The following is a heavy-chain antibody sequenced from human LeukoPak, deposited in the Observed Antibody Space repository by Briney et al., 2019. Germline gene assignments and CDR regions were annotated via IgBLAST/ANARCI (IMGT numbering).Heavy chain of an antibody. CDR2: INHSGGT. CDR1: GGSFSGYY. CDR3: ARLLWFGETHYYMDV. V-gene: IGHV4-34*01. Sequence: SETLSLTCAVYGGSFSGYYWSWIRQPPGKGLEWIGEINHSGGTNYNPSLKSRVTISVDTSKNQFSLKLSSVTAADTAVYFCARLLWFGETHYYMDVWGKGTTVTISS. D-gene: IGHD3-10*01. J-gene: IGHJ6*03.